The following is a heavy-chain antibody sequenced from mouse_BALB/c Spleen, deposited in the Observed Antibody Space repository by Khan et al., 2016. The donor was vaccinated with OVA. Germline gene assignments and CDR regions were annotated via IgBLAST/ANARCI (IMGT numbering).Heavy chain of an antibody. J-gene: IGHJ1*01. V-gene: IGHV2-6-1*01. CDR1: GFSLTSYG. CDR3: ARQIFPGYFDV. Sequence: QVQLKESGPGLVAPSQSLSITCTISGFSLTSYGIHWVRQPPGKGLEWLVVIWSDGKTTYNSALKSRLNIIKDNSKSQVFLKMNSLHTDDTAMYYCARQIFPGYFDVWGAGTTVTVSS. CDR2: IWSDGKT.